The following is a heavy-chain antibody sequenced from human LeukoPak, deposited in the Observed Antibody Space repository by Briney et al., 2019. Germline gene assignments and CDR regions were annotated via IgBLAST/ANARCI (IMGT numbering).Heavy chain of an antibody. CDR2: LNQDGSQT. D-gene: IGHD2-21*02. CDR1: GFSFRSYL. CDR3: ARDQGSTAGLDY. Sequence: GGSLRLSCAASGFSFRSYLMSWVRQAPGKGLEWVAILNQDGSQTYYVESVKGRFTISRDNAKNSLYLHMNSLRAEDTAVYFCARDQGSTAGLDYWGQGTLVTVFS. V-gene: IGHV3-7*04. J-gene: IGHJ4*02.